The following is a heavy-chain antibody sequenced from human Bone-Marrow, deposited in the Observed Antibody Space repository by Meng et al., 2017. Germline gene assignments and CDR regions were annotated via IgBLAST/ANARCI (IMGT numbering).Heavy chain of an antibody. CDR3: ARDKYSYGSGDAFDI. CDR2: IITHNGNT. CDR1: GYTFISYG. D-gene: IGHD5-18*01. V-gene: IGHV1-18*01. J-gene: IGHJ3*02. Sequence: ASVKVSCKASGYTFISYGFSWVRQPPGQGLEWMGRIITHNGNTNNAQKLQGRVTMTTDTSTSTVYMELRSLRSDDTAVYYCARDKYSYGSGDAFDIWGQGTMVTVSS.